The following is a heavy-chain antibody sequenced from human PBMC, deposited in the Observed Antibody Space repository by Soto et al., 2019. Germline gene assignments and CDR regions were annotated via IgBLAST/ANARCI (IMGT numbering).Heavy chain of an antibody. CDR2: MNPNSGNT. V-gene: IGHV1-8*01. D-gene: IGHD3-10*01. CDR1: GYTFTSYD. J-gene: IGHJ6*02. CDR3: ARETWFLYFYSYGMDV. Sequence: QVQLVQSGAEVKKPGASVKVSCKASGYTFTSYDINWVRQATGQGLEWMGWMNPNSGNTGYAQKFQGRVTMTRNTPISTAYMELSSLRSEDTAVYYCARETWFLYFYSYGMDVCGQGTTVTVSS.